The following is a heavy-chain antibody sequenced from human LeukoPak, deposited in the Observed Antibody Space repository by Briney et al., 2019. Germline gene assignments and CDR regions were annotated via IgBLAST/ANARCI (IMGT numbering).Heavy chain of an antibody. J-gene: IGHJ5*02. D-gene: IGHD4-17*01. CDR2: IIPIFGTA. CDR3: ARDPGPIYGDYEKISWFDP. CDR1: GGTFSSYA. V-gene: IGHV1-69*05. Sequence: GASVKVSCKASGGTFSSYAISWVRQAPGQGLEWMGGIIPIFGTANYAQKFQGRVTITTDESTSTAYMELSSLRSEDTAVYYCARDPGPIYGDYEKISWFDPWGQGTLVSVSS.